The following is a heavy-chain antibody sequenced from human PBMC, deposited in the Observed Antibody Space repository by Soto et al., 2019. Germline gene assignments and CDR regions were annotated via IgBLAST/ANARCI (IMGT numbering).Heavy chain of an antibody. V-gene: IGHV1-24*01. J-gene: IGHJ3*02. CDR3: ATVTRYYYDSSGYPQIAAFDI. D-gene: IGHD3-22*01. CDR1: GGTFSSYA. CDR2: FDPEDGET. Sequence: GASVKVSCKASGGTFSSYAISWVRQAPGKGLEWMGGFDPEDGETIYAQKFQGRVTMTEDTSTDTAYMELSSLRSEDTAVYYCATVTRYYYDSSGYPQIAAFDIWGQGTMVTVSS.